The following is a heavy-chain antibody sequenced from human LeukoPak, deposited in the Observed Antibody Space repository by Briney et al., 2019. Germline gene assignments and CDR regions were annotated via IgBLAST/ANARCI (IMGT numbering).Heavy chain of an antibody. Sequence: PSQTLSLTCTVSGGSISSGGYYWSWIRQHPGKGLEWIGYIYYSGSTYYNPSLKSRVTISVDTSKKQFSLRLSSVTAADTAVYYCARGGERPYPLSYFDYWGQGTLVTVSS. CDR3: ARGGERPYPLSYFDY. CDR1: GGSISSGGYY. V-gene: IGHV4-31*03. CDR2: IYYSGST. J-gene: IGHJ4*02. D-gene: IGHD1-1*01.